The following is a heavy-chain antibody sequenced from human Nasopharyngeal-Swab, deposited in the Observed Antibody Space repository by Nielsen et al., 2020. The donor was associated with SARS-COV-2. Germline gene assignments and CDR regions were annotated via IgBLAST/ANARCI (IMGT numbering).Heavy chain of an antibody. CDR3: AKDMAAGYFFDF. J-gene: IGHJ4*02. D-gene: IGHD6-13*01. CDR1: GFTFSTYA. Sequence: GESLKISCAASGFTFSTYAMNWVRQAPGKGLEWVSGISGSGGNIYSADSVKGRFTISRDNSKNTLYLQMDSLRAEDAAIYYCAKDMAAGYFFDFWGQGTLVTVSS. V-gene: IGHV3-23*01. CDR2: ISGSGGNI.